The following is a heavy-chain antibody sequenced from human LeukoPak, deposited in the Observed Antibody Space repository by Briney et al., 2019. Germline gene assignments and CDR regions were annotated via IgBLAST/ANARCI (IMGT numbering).Heavy chain of an antibody. Sequence: PGGSLRLSCAASGFTFSRLGMPWVRQAPGKGLEWVAVIHNDGTMGQYADSVKGRFTISKDFSRNTLYLQMNSLRDDDTAVYYCAKEGDEFRGYLDVWGKGTTVTVSS. D-gene: IGHD3-16*01. CDR1: GFTFSRLG. CDR3: AKEGDEFRGYLDV. V-gene: IGHV3-30*02. J-gene: IGHJ6*04. CDR2: IHNDGTMG.